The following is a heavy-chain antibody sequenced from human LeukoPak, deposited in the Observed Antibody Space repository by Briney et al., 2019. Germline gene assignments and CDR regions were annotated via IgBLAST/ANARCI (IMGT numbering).Heavy chain of an antibody. V-gene: IGHV1-58*02. D-gene: IGHD5-12*01. J-gene: IGHJ3*02. CDR3: AAGTPNIVAHDAFDI. Sequence: SVKVSCKASGFTFTSSAMQWVRQARGQRLEWIGWIVVGSGNTNYAQEFQERVTITRDMSTSTAYMELSSLRSEDTAVYYCAAGTPNIVAHDAFDIWGQGTMVTVSS. CDR1: GFTFTSSA. CDR2: IVVGSGNT.